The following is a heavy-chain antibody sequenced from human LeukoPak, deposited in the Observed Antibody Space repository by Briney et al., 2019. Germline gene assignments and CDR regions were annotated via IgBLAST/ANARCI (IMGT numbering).Heavy chain of an antibody. D-gene: IGHD5-18*01. V-gene: IGHV3-74*01. J-gene: IGHJ4*02. Sequence: PGGSLRLSCAASGFTFSSYWMHWVRQAPGKGLVWVSRINSDGSSTSYADSVKGRFTISRDNAKNTLYLQINSLRAEDTAVYYCARGDGYSYGYIDYWGQGTLVTVSS. CDR2: INSDGSST. CDR1: GFTFSSYW. CDR3: ARGDGYSYGYIDY.